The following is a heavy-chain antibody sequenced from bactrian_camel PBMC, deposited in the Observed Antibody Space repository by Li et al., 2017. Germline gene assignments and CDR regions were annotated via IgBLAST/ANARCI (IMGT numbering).Heavy chain of an antibody. CDR3: AARPFDGSWSLSPSDFSY. J-gene: IGHJ6*01. CDR1: GYTHTLANA. Sequence: DVQLVESGGGSVQTGGSLTLSCATSGYTHTLANALAWFRQAPGLEREGVAVIHGSTDTTYYADSVKGRFTISQDKAKDTAYLQMSSLLIEDTAKYYCAARPFDGSWSLSPSDFSYWGLGTQVTVS. CDR2: IHGSTDTT. D-gene: IGHD2*01. V-gene: IGHV3S31*01.